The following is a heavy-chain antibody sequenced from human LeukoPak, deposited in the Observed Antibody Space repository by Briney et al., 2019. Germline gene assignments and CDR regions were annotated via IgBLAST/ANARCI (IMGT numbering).Heavy chain of an antibody. CDR2: IYYNGNT. CDR3: VRGNYDNRGYSNAFDI. J-gene: IGHJ3*02. V-gene: IGHV4-59*01. CDR1: GASISSSY. D-gene: IGHD3-22*01. Sequence: SGTLSLTCTVSGASISSSYWSWIRQPPGKRLEWIAYIYYNGNTNSNPSLKSRVTISADTSNNRFSLKLSSVTAADTAIYYCVRGNYDNRGYSNAFDIWGQGTMVTVSS.